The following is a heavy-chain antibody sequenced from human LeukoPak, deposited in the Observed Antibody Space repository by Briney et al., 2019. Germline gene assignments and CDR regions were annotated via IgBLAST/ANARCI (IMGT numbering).Heavy chain of an antibody. D-gene: IGHD3-10*01. CDR3: ARGGGATRIDY. J-gene: IGHJ4*02. V-gene: IGHV4-61*02. Sequence: PSETLSLTCSVSGDSIRSGTYYWSWVRQPAGKGLEWIGRIYTSGSTSYNPALKSRVTISEDTSKNQFSLKLTSVTAADTALYYCARGGGATRIDYWGQGTLVTVSS. CDR2: IYTSGST. CDR1: GDSIRSGTYY.